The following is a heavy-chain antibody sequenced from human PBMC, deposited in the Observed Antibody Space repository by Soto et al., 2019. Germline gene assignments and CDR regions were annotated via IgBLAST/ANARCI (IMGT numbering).Heavy chain of an antibody. CDR3: ARSYGDYDFDY. Sequence: SETLSLTCAVYGGSFSGYYWSWIRQPPGKGLEWIGEINHSGSTNYNPSLKSRATISVDTSKNQFSLKLSSVTAADTAVYYCARSYGDYDFDYWGQGTLVTVSS. CDR1: GGSFSGYY. D-gene: IGHD4-17*01. V-gene: IGHV4-34*01. CDR2: INHSGST. J-gene: IGHJ4*02.